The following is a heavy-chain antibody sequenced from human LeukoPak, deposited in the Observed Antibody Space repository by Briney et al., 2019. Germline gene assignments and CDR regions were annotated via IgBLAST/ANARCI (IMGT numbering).Heavy chain of an antibody. CDR1: GFTFSSYW. CDR3: ARDSTIFGVVISGLDY. D-gene: IGHD3-3*01. CDR2: IKEDGSEK. V-gene: IGHV3-7*01. J-gene: IGHJ4*02. Sequence: GGSLRLSCAASGFTFSSYWMSWVRQAPGKGLEWVANIKEDGSEKYHVDSVKGRFTISRDNSKNTLYLQMNSLRAEDTAVYYCARDSTIFGVVISGLDYWGQGTLVTVSS.